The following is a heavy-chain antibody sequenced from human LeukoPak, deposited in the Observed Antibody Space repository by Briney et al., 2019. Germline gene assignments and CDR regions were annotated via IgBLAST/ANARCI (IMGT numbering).Heavy chain of an antibody. D-gene: IGHD3-10*01. CDR1: GGSISSYY. CDR2: IYYSGST. CDR3: AREGSGSWSAFDI. J-gene: IGHJ3*02. Sequence: NPSETLSLTCTVSGGSISSYYWSWIRQPPGKGLEWIGYIYYSGSTNYNPSLKSRVTISVDTSKNQFSLKLSSVTAADTAVYYCAREGSGSWSAFDIWGQGTMVTVSS. V-gene: IGHV4-59*01.